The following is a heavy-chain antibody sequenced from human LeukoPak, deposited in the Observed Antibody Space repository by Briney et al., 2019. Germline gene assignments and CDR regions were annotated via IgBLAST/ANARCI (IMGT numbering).Heavy chain of an antibody. J-gene: IGHJ6*02. CDR1: GFTFRSYA. CDR3: AKGRYCDSTTCAYHGLDV. D-gene: IGHD2-2*01. Sequence: PGGSLRLSCSASGFTFRSYAMHWVRQAPGKGLEYVSAISSNGGNTYYADSVKGRFTISRDNSKNTLSLQVNSLSAEDTAVYYCAKGRYCDSTTCAYHGLDVWGQGTTVTVSS. V-gene: IGHV3-64*04. CDR2: ISSNGGNT.